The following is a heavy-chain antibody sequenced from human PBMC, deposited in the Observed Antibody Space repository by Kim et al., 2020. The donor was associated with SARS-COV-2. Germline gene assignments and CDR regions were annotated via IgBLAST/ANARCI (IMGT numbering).Heavy chain of an antibody. CDR3: AGRITGTTDDGLNWFDP. V-gene: IGHV4-30-4*01. D-gene: IGHD1-7*01. J-gene: IGHJ5*02. CDR2: IYYSGST. Sequence: SETLSLTCTVSGGSISSGDYYWSWIRQPPGKGLEWIGYIYYSGSTYYNPSLKSRVTISVDTSKNQFSLKLSSVTAADTAVYYCAGRITGTTDDGLNWFDPWGQGTLVTVSS. CDR1: GGSISSGDYY.